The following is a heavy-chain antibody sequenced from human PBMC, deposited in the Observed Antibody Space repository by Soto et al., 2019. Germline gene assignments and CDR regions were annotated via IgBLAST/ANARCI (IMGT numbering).Heavy chain of an antibody. D-gene: IGHD1-26*01. CDR3: AREREGGSNDIDSFDI. V-gene: IGHV4-31*03. J-gene: IGHJ3*02. Sequence: ASETPSLTCTVSCGSISRGGYYWSWVRQQPRKGLEWIGYIYYSGSTYYNPSLKSRVTISVDTSKNQFSLKLSSVTAADTAVYYCAREREGGSNDIDSFDIWGQGTMVTVSS. CDR2: IYYSGST. CDR1: CGSISRGGYY.